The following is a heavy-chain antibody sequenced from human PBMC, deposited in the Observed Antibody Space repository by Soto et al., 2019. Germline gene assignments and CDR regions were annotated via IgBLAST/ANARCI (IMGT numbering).Heavy chain of an antibody. J-gene: IGHJ5*02. Sequence: GGSLRLSCAASGFTFSSYAMSWVRQAPGKGLEWVSAISGSGGSTYYADSVKGRFTISRDNSKNTLYLQMNSLRAEDTAVYYCATRPRVRGSASGFDPWGQGTPVTVSS. D-gene: IGHD3-10*01. V-gene: IGHV3-23*01. CDR3: ATRPRVRGSASGFDP. CDR2: ISGSGGST. CDR1: GFTFSSYA.